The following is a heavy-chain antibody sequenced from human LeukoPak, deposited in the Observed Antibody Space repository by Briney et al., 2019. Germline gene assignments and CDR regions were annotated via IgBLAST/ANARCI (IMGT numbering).Heavy chain of an antibody. J-gene: IGHJ4*02. D-gene: IGHD2-21*02. CDR1: GASITTYY. Sequence: PSETLSLTCTVSGASITTYYWSWVRQPPGKGLEWIGYIFYSGSSNYNPSLKSRVTISVGPSKNQFSLKLSSVTASDTAVYYCARLSLVKVTFDYWGQGALVTVSS. V-gene: IGHV4-59*01. CDR2: IFYSGSS. CDR3: ARLSLVKVTFDY.